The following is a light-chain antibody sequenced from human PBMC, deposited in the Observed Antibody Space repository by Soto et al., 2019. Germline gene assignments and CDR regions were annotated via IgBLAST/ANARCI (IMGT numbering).Light chain of an antibody. Sequence: QSVLTQPPSVSAAPGQKVTISCSGSTSNIENNDVAWYRQVPGTAPKLLIYGSYNRPSGIPDRFSGSKSGTSATLGITGLQTGDEADYYCGTWDSSLSAGVFGGGTKLTVL. CDR3: GTWDSSLSAGV. V-gene: IGLV1-51*01. CDR1: TSNIENND. CDR2: GSY. J-gene: IGLJ3*02.